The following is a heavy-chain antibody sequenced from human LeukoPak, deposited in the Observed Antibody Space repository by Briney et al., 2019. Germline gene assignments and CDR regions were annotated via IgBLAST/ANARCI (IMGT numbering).Heavy chain of an antibody. CDR2: IIPIFGIA. D-gene: IGHD5-24*01. CDR3: ARAPPRGDGYNLY. V-gene: IGHV1-69*04. Sequence: XSVTVSCKASGGTFSSYAISWVRQAPGQGLEWMGRIIPIFGIANYAQKFQGRVTITADKSTSTAYMELSSLRSEDTAVYYCARAPPRGDGYNLYWGQGTLVTVSS. J-gene: IGHJ4*02. CDR1: GGTFSSYA.